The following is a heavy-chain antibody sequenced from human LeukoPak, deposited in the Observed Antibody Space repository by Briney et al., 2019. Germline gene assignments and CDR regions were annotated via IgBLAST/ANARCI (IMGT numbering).Heavy chain of an antibody. Sequence: GGSLRLSCAASGFTFSSYWMSWVRQAPGKGLEWVANIKQDGSEKYYVDSVKGRFTISRDNAKNSLYLQMNSLSAEDTAVYYCARLDIVVVPAANNWFDPWGQGTLVTVSS. CDR1: GFTFSSYW. CDR2: IKQDGSEK. CDR3: ARLDIVVVPAANNWFDP. D-gene: IGHD2-2*03. J-gene: IGHJ5*02. V-gene: IGHV3-7*01.